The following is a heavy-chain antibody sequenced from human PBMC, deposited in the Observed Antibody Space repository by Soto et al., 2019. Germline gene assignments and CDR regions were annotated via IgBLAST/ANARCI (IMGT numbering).Heavy chain of an antibody. CDR2: IYYSGST. V-gene: IGHV4-30-4*01. CDR3: ARERRVTMVRGVIPRGWFDP. J-gene: IGHJ5*02. CDR1: GGSISSGDYY. D-gene: IGHD3-10*01. Sequence: SETLSLTCTVSGGSISSGDYYWSWIRQPPGKGLEWIGYIYYSGSTYYNPSLKSRVTISVDTSKNQFPLKLSSVTAADTAVYYCARERRVTMVRGVIPRGWFDPWGQGTLVTVS.